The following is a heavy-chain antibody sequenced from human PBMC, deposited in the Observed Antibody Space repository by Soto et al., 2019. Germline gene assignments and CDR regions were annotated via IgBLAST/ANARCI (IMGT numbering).Heavy chain of an antibody. V-gene: IGHV4-59*01. J-gene: IGHJ4*02. CDR2: IYYSGST. Sequence: QVQLQESGPGLVKPSETLSLTCTVSGGSISSYYWSWIRQPPGKGLEWIGYIYYSGSTNYNPSLKSRVTISVDTSKNQFSLKLSSVTAADTAVYYCARETYGSGSYVDYWGQGTLVTVSS. D-gene: IGHD3-10*01. CDR1: GGSISSYY. CDR3: ARETYGSGSYVDY.